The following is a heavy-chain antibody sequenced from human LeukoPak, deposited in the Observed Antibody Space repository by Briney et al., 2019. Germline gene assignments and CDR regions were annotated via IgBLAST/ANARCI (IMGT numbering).Heavy chain of an antibody. D-gene: IGHD1-20*01. Sequence: ASVKVSCKASGYTFTSYGISWVRQAPGQGLEWMGWISAYNSNTNYAQKLQGRVTMTTDTSTSTAYMELRSLRSDDTAVYYCARVNNWNDVVFYYYYYMDVWGKGTTVTVSS. CDR3: ARVNNWNDVVFYYYYYMDV. CDR2: ISAYNSNT. V-gene: IGHV1-18*01. CDR1: GYTFTSYG. J-gene: IGHJ6*03.